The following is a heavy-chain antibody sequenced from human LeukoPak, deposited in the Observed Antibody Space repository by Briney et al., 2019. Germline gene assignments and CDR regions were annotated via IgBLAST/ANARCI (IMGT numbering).Heavy chain of an antibody. V-gene: IGHV3-74*01. CDR1: GFSFSNYW. CDR2: INSDGSST. CDR3: VRDRTYNMDV. Sequence: GGSLRLSCAASGFSFSNYWMHWVRQAPGKGLVWVSLINSDGSSTRYADSVKGRFTISRDNAKNTLYLQMNSLRAEDRAVYYCVRDRTYNMDVWGQGTTVTVSS. J-gene: IGHJ6*03.